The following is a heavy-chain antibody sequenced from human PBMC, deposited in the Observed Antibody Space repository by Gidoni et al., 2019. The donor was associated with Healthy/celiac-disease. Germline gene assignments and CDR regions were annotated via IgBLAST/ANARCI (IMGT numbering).Heavy chain of an antibody. CDR2: MNPNSGNT. D-gene: IGHD1-7*01. CDR3: ARAPTGTTPYYYYYMDV. J-gene: IGHJ6*03. CDR1: GYTFPSYD. V-gene: IGHV1-8*01. Sequence: QVQLVQSGAEVKKPGASVKVSCKASGYTFPSYDINWVRQATGQGLEWMGWMNPNSGNTGYAQKFQGRVTMTRNTSISTAYMELSSLRSEDTAVYYCARAPTGTTPYYYYYMDVWGKGTTVTVSS.